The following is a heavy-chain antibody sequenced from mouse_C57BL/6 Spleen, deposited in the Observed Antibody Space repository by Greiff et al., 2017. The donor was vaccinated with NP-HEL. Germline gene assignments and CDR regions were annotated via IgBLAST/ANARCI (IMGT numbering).Heavy chain of an antibody. V-gene: IGHV1-55*01. CDR2: IYPGSGST. D-gene: IGHD1-1*01. J-gene: IGHJ2*01. CDR1: GYTFTSYW. CDR3: ARDTTVVPENYFDY. Sequence: QVQLQQSGAELVKPGASVKMSCKASGYTFTSYWITWVKQRPGQGLEWIGDIYPGSGSTNYNEKFKSKATLTVDTSSSTAYMQLSSLTSEDSAVYYCARDTTVVPENYFDYWGQGTTLSVSS.